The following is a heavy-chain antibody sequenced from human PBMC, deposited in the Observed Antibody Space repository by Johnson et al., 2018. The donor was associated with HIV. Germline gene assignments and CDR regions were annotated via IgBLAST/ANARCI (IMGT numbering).Heavy chain of an antibody. CDR2: IKQDGSEK. J-gene: IGHJ3*02. CDR3: AREARDIVVVVAASDAFDI. Sequence: EQLVESGGGLVKPGGSLRLSCAASGFTFSSYGMSWVRQAPGKGLEWVANIKQDGSEKYYVDSVKGRFTISRDNAKNSLYLQMNSLRAEDTAVYYCAREARDIVVVVAASDAFDIWGQGTMVTVSS. D-gene: IGHD2-15*01. V-gene: IGHV3-7*01. CDR1: GFTFSSYG.